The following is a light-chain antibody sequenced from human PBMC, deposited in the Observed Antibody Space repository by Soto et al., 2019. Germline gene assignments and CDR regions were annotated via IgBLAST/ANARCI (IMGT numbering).Light chain of an antibody. CDR2: EVT. CDR3: SSYSSSGTVI. J-gene: IGLJ2*01. Sequence: QSALTQPASVSGSPGQSITISCTGTSSDVGAYNYVSWYQQHPDKAPKLMIYEVTNRPSGVSNRFSGSKSGNTASLTVSGLRPEDEADYYCSSYSSSGTVIFGGGTQLTVL. V-gene: IGLV2-14*01. CDR1: SSDVGAYNY.